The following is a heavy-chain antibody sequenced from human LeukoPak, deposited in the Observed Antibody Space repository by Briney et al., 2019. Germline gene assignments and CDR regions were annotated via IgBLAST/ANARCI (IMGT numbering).Heavy chain of an antibody. D-gene: IGHD2-2*02. CDR1: GYTFTGYY. Sequence: ASVKVSCKASGYTFTGYYMHWVRQAPGQGLEWMGWINPNSGGINYAQKFQGRVTMTRDTSISTAYMELSRLRSDDTAVYYCARDRGYCSSTSCYTRYMDVWGKGTTVTVSS. CDR2: INPNSGGI. CDR3: ARDRGYCSSTSCYTRYMDV. V-gene: IGHV1-2*02. J-gene: IGHJ6*03.